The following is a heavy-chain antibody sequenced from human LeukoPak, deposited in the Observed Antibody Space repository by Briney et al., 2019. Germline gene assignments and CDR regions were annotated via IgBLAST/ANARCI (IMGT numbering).Heavy chain of an antibody. D-gene: IGHD1-26*01. CDR1: GYTFTSYG. Sequence: GASVKVSCKASGYTFTSYGISWVRQAPGQGLEWMGWISAYNGNTNYAQKLQGRVTMTTDTSTSTAYMELRRLRSDDTAVYYCARFRFGSSFSDPQVGATAFDYWGQGTLVTASS. V-gene: IGHV1-18*01. J-gene: IGHJ4*02. CDR2: ISAYNGNT. CDR3: ARFRFGSSFSDPQVGATAFDY.